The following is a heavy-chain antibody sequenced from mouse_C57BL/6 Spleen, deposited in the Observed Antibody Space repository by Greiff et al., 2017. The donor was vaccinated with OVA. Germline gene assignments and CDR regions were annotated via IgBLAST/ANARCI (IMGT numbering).Heavy chain of an antibody. Sequence: EVQLQQSGAELVRPGASVKLSCTASGFNIKDDYMHWVKQRPEQGLEWIGWIDPENGDTEYASKFQGKATITADTSSNTAYLQLSSLTSEDTAVYYCAPSSYYYGSSKFAYWGQGTLVTVSA. CDR3: APSSYYYGSSKFAY. J-gene: IGHJ3*01. D-gene: IGHD1-1*01. CDR2: IDPENGDT. CDR1: GFNIKDDY. V-gene: IGHV14-4*01.